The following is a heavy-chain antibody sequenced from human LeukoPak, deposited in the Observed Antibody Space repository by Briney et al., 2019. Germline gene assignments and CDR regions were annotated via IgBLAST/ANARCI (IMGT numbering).Heavy chain of an antibody. CDR3: ARTKRTHCSGGTCDDAFDI. CDR1: GGSITSYY. CDR2: IYYSGST. D-gene: IGHD2-15*01. J-gene: IGHJ3*02. V-gene: IGHV4-59*01. Sequence: PSETLSLTCAVSGGSITSYYWSWIRQPPGKGLEWIGYIYYSGSTNYNPSLKSRVTISVDTSMNQFSLTLSSATAADTAVYYCARTKRTHCSGGTCDDAFDIWGQGTMVTVSS.